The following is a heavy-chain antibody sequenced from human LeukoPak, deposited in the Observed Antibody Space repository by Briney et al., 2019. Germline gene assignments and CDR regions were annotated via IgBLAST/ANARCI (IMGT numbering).Heavy chain of an antibody. J-gene: IGHJ4*02. CDR2: IKADSGGT. Sequence: ASVKVSCKASGYTFTGYYMHWVRQAPGQGLEWMGWIKADSGGTRYAQQFQGRVTMTRDTSISTAYLQWSSLKASDTAMYYCARPYSSGWHDYDYWGQGTLVTVSS. CDR3: ARPYSSGWHDYDY. D-gene: IGHD6-19*01. V-gene: IGHV1-2*02. CDR1: GYTFTGYY.